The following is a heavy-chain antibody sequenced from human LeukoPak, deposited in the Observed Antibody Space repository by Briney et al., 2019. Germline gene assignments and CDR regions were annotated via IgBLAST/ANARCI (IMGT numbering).Heavy chain of an antibody. CDR1: GGSISSYY. Sequence: KSSETLSLTCTVFGGSISSYYWSWIRQPPGKGLEWIGYIYYNGNTNYNPSLKSRVTISIDTSKNEFSLNLSSVTAADTAVYHCAKSGVWYGEYYFDYWGQGTLVTVSS. CDR3: AKSGVWYGEYYFDY. J-gene: IGHJ4*02. V-gene: IGHV4-59*01. CDR2: IYYNGNT. D-gene: IGHD3-10*01.